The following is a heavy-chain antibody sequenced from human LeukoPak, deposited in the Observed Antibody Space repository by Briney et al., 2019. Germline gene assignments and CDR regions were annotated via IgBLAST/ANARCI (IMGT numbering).Heavy chain of an antibody. Sequence: ASVKVSCKTSGYTFTTYDINWVRQATGQGLEWRGWVNPNSGNTGYAQKFQGRVTITRNTSMSTVYMELSSLRSEDTAVYYCARGPPTAQYFQHWGQGTLVTVSS. J-gene: IGHJ1*01. V-gene: IGHV1-8*03. CDR2: VNPNSGNT. CDR3: ARGPPTAQYFQH. CDR1: GYTFTTYD. D-gene: IGHD1-1*01.